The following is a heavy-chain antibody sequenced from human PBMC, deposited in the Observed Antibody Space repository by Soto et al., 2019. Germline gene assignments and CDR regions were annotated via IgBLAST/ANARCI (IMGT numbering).Heavy chain of an antibody. J-gene: IGHJ4*02. V-gene: IGHV3-30-3*01. CDR1: GFTSSSYA. CDR2: ISYDGSNK. D-gene: IGHD6-13*01. CDR3: ARDNRGGGQQRFDY. Sequence: GGSLRLSCAASGFTSSSYAMHWVRQAPGKGLEWVAVISYDGSNKYYADSVKGRFTISRDNSKNTLYLQMNSLRAEDTAVYYCARDNRGGGQQRFDYWGQGTLVTVSS.